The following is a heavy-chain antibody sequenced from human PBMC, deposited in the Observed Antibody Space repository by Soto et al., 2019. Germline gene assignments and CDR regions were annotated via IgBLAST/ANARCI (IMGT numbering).Heavy chain of an antibody. D-gene: IGHD3-10*01. CDR3: AQIQSPGSLGFDP. CDR2: IFSNDVK. CDR1: GFSLSNAGMA. J-gene: IGHJ5*02. Sequence: QVTLKESGPVLVKPTETLTLTCTVSGFSLSNAGMAVTWIRQPPGKALAWLAHIFSNDVKFYSTSLKSRLTTSRDTSKTQVVITMTNMDPVDTATYYCAQIQSPGSLGFDPWGQGTLVTVSS. V-gene: IGHV2-26*01.